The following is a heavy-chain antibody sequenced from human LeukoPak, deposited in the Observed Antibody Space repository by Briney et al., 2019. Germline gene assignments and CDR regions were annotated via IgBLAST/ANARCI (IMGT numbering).Heavy chain of an antibody. CDR2: IIPILGIA. CDR3: ARFYCSGGSCYSSAGFWFDP. CDR1: GGTFSSYA. V-gene: IGHV1-69*04. D-gene: IGHD2-15*01. Sequence: GASVKVSCKASGGTFSSYAISWVRQAPGRGLEWMGRIIPILGIANYAQKFQGRVTITADKSTSTAYMELSSLRSEDTAVYYWARFYCSGGSCYSSAGFWFDPWGQGTLVTVSS. J-gene: IGHJ5*02.